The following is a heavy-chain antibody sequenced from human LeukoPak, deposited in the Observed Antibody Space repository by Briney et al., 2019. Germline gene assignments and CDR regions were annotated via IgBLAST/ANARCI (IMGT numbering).Heavy chain of an antibody. Sequence: GGSLRLSCAASGFTFSSYGMNWVRQAPGKGLEWVSSISSSGSTIYYADSVKGRFTISRDNAKNSLYLQMNSLRAEDTAVYYCAELGITLIGGVWGKGTTVTISS. J-gene: IGHJ6*04. CDR3: AELGITLIGGV. D-gene: IGHD3-10*02. CDR1: GFTFSSYG. CDR2: ISSSGSTI. V-gene: IGHV3-48*04.